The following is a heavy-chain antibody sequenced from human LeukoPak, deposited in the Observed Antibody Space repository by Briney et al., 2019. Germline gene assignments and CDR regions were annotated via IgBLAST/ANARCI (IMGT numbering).Heavy chain of an antibody. V-gene: IGHV5-51*01. CDR3: TRSGYYFDF. CDR1: GYTFTSYW. CDR2: IYPGDSDT. D-gene: IGHD3-10*01. Sequence: GASLKISCTGYTFTSYWIGWVRQMPGKGLEWMGFIYPGDSDTRYSPSFQGQVTISADKSISTAYLHWSSLKASDTAMYYCTRSGYYFDFWGQGTLVTVSS. J-gene: IGHJ4*02.